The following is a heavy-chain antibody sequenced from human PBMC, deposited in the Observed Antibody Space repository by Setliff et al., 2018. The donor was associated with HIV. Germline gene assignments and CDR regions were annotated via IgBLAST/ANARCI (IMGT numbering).Heavy chain of an antibody. CDR1: GFTFSSYA. J-gene: IGHJ4*02. CDR2: ISGSGGST. Sequence: GGSLRLSCAASGFTFSSYAMSWVRQAPGKGLEWVSAISGSGGSTYYADSVKGRFTISRDNSKNTLYLQMNSLRAADTAVYYCAARHITMIVVGLGYWGQGTLVTVSS. V-gene: IGHV3-23*01. CDR3: AARHITMIVVGLGY. D-gene: IGHD3-22*01.